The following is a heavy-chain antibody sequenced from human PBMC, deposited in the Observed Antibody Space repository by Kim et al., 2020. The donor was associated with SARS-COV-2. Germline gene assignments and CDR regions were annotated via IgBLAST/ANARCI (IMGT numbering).Heavy chain of an antibody. Sequence: SETLSLTCTVSGGSISSSSYYWGWIRQPPGKGLEWIGSIYYSGSTYYNPSLKSRVTISVDTSKNQFSLKLSSVTAADTAVYYCARRRDGYSNFDYWGQGT. V-gene: IGHV4-39*01. D-gene: IGHD4-4*01. CDR2: IYYSGST. J-gene: IGHJ4*02. CDR1: GGSISSSSYY. CDR3: ARRRDGYSNFDY.